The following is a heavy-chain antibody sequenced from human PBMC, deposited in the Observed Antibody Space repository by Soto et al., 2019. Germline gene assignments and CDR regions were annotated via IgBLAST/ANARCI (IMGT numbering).Heavy chain of an antibody. V-gene: IGHV3-30-3*01. J-gene: IGHJ4*02. CDR1: GFTFSSYA. Sequence: QVQLVESGGGVAQPGRSLRLSCAASGFTFSSYAMHWVRQAPGKGLEWVAVISYDGSNKYYADSVKGRFTISRDNSKNTLYLQMNSLRAEDTAVYYCARDLVRGSTRFDYWGQGTLVTVSS. D-gene: IGHD3-10*01. CDR2: ISYDGSNK. CDR3: ARDLVRGSTRFDY.